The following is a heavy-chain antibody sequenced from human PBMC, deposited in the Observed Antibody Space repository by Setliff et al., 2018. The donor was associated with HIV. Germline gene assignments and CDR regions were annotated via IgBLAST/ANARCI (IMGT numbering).Heavy chain of an antibody. D-gene: IGHD2-2*01. V-gene: IGHV1-2*02. J-gene: IGHJ4*02. CDR2: INPNNGAT. Sequence: ASVKVSCKASGYIFTDYFIHWVRQAPGQGLEWMGWINPNNGATNYAERFQGRVTMTTDTLTNTAHMELIRPRSDDTALYYCARKPTGSPSDYWGQGTLVTVSS. CDR1: GYIFTDYF. CDR3: ARKPTGSPSDY.